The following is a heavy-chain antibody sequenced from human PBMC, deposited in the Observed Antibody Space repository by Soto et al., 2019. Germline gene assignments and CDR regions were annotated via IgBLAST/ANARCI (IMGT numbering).Heavy chain of an antibody. V-gene: IGHV3-33*01. CDR3: AGGNDEVSGGMDV. D-gene: IGHD1-1*01. CDR2: IWYDGSDK. CDR1: EFTFSSYG. J-gene: IGHJ6*02. Sequence: QVQLVESGGGVVQPGRSLRLSCAASEFTFSSYGMHWVRQAPGKGLEGVAIIWYDGSDKYYADSVKGRFTISRDNSKNTLYLQMNSLRAEDTAVYYCAGGNDEVSGGMDVWGQGTTVTVSS.